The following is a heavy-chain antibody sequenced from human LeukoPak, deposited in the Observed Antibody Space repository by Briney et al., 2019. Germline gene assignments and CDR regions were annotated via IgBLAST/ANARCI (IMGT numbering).Heavy chain of an antibody. CDR3: AKDLIDGRSGPDYFDY. V-gene: IGHV3-33*06. CDR2: IWYDGSNK. Sequence: GGSLRLSCAASGFTFSSYGMHWVRQAPGKGLEWVAVIWYDGSNKYYADSVKGRFTISRDNSKNTLYLQMNSLRAEDTAVYYCAKDLIDGRSGPDYFDYWGQGTLVTVSS. J-gene: IGHJ4*02. CDR1: GFTFSSYG. D-gene: IGHD3-9*01.